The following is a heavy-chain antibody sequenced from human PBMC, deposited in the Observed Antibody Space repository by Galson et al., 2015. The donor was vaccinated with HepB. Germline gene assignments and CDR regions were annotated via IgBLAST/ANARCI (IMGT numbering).Heavy chain of an antibody. CDR3: AKDAYRSSYYFDS. V-gene: IGHV3-33*06. Sequence: SLRLSCAASGFTFSNSGMHWVRQAPGKGLEWVAVTSSDGINNYYADSVKGRFTISRDNFKNTLYLQMNSLRAEDTAVYYCAKDAYRSSYYFDSWGQGTLVTVSS. CDR2: TSSDGINN. D-gene: IGHD3-16*01. CDR1: GFTFSNSG. J-gene: IGHJ4*02.